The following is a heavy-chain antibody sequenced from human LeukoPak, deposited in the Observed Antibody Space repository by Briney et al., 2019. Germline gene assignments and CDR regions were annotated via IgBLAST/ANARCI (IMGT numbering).Heavy chain of an antibody. J-gene: IGHJ6*02. D-gene: IGHD5-18*01. Sequence: GGSLRLSCAASEFTFRSYAMQWVRQAPGKGLEWVSGISGSGDSTYYADSVKGRFTISRDNSKNTLYLQMNSLRAEDTAVYYCAKYLSAKGPPYTLEVWGQGTTVTVSS. CDR3: AKYLSAKGPPYTLEV. CDR2: ISGSGDST. CDR1: EFTFRSYA. V-gene: IGHV3-23*01.